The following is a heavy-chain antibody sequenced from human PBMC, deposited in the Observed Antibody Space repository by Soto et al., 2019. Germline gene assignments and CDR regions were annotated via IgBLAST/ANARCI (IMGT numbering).Heavy chain of an antibody. J-gene: IGHJ6*02. Sequence: ASVKVSCKASGYTFTSYGISWVRQAPGQGLEWMGGIIPIFGTANYAQKLQGRVTITADESTSTAYMELSSLRSEDTAVYYCASSPGGYCISTSCLDYYYYGMDVWGQGTTVTVSS. D-gene: IGHD2-2*01. CDR1: GYTFTSYG. CDR2: IIPIFGTA. V-gene: IGHV1-69*13. CDR3: ASSPGGYCISTSCLDYYYYGMDV.